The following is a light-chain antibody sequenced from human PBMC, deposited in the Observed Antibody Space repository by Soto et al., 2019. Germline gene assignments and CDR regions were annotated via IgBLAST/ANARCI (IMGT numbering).Light chain of an antibody. J-gene: IGKJ1*01. CDR2: AAS. CDR3: PDYATWPPWT. Sequence: MIPSNDTLSVTPGESAPLSFRASQSIGSNLAGYQQKPGQAPRLLIFAASTRANDIPARFSGSGSGTEFTLTIRSLYSEDIAVYYWPDYATWPPWTFGQG. V-gene: IGKV3-15*01. CDR1: QSIGSN.